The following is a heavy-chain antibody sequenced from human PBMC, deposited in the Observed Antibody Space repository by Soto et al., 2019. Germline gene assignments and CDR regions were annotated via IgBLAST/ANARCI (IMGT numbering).Heavy chain of an antibody. J-gene: IGHJ6*02. D-gene: IGHD6-19*01. CDR2: FDAEDGKT. CDR3: AGAVAGTYYYYYYGMDV. V-gene: IGHV1-24*01. CDR1: GYTLTELS. Sequence: GASVKVSCKVSGYTLTELSMHWVRQAPGKGLEWMGGFDAEDGKTNYAQKFQGRVTITEDTSTSTAYMELSSLRSEDTAVYYCAGAVAGTYYYYYYGMDVWGQGTTVTVSS.